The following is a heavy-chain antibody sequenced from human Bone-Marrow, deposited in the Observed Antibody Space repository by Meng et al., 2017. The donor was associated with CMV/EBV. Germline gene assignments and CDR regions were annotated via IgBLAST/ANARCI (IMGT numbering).Heavy chain of an antibody. J-gene: IGHJ4*02. V-gene: IGHV4-39*07. CDR1: GGSISSSSYY. CDR2: IYYSGST. CDR3: ARGEGYCTTTRCHLAPLDY. Sequence: SETLSLTCTVSGGSISSSSYYWGWIRQPPGKGLEWIGSIYYSGSTYYNPSLNGRVTTSIDTSKNHFSLKMTSVIAADTAVYYCARGEGYCTTTRCHLAPLDYWGQGTLVTVSS. D-gene: IGHD2-2*01.